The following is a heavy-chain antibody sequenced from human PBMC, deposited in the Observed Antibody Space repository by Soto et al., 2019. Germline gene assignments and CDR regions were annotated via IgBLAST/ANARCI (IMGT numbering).Heavy chain of an antibody. CDR1: GFTFSNYA. Sequence: PGGSLRLSCAASGFTFSNYAISWVRQTPGKGLECIAYISGDSTTIYYADSVKGRFTISRDNAQNSLYLQMNSLRVEDTAVYYCARGYASGSYYARGQRTPVTVSS. V-gene: IGHV3-48*01. J-gene: IGHJ4*02. CDR2: ISGDSTTI. CDR3: ARGYASGSYYA. D-gene: IGHD3-10*01.